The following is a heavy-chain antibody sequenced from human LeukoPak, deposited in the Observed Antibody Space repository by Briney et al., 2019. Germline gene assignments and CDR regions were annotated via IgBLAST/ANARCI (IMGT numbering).Heavy chain of an antibody. V-gene: IGHV3-7*01. J-gene: IGHJ4*02. Sequence: GGSLRLSCAASGFTLSDYWMSWVRQTPGKGLEWVANIKQDGSEKNYVGSVKGRFNIFRDNSKNTLYLQMNSLRAEDTAVYYCAREDTAMVFDYWGQGTLVTVSS. D-gene: IGHD5-18*01. CDR1: GFTLSDYW. CDR3: AREDTAMVFDY. CDR2: IKQDGSEK.